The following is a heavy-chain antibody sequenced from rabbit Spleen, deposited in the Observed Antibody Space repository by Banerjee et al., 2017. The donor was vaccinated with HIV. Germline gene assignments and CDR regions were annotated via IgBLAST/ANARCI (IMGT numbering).Heavy chain of an antibody. J-gene: IGHJ6*01. D-gene: IGHD1-1*01. V-gene: IGHV1S40*01. CDR2: IDTGSSGFT. CDR1: GVSFSGNSY. Sequence: QSLEESGGDLVKPGASLTLTCIASGVSFSGNSYMCWVRQAPGKGLEWIACIDTGSSGFTYSATWAKGRFTCSKTSSTTVTLQMTSLTVADTATYFCARDTSSSFSSYGMDLWGPGTLVTVS. CDR3: ARDTSSSFSSYGMDL.